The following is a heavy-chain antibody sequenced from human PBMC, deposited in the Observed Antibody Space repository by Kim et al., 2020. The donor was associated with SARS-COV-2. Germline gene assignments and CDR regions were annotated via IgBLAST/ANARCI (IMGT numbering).Heavy chain of an antibody. J-gene: IGHJ4*02. V-gene: IGHV1-69*01. CDR3: ARGGGGNYFDY. Sequence: ANYEQKYQGRVTITADESTSTAYKELSSLRSEDTAVYYCARGGGGNYFDYWGQGTLVTVSS. CDR2: A.